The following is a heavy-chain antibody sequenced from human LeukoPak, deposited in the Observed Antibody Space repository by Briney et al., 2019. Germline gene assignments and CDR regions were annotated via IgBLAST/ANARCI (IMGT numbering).Heavy chain of an antibody. J-gene: IGHJ4*02. D-gene: IGHD2-15*01. V-gene: IGHV3-7*03. Sequence: GGSLRLSCAASGFTFSSYWMSWVRQAPGKGLEWVANIKQDGSEKYYVDSVKGRFTISRDNAKNSLYLQMNSLRAEDTAVYYCARVGGGYCSGGSCYYYFFDYWGQGTLVTVSS. CDR2: IKQDGSEK. CDR3: ARVGGGYCSGGSCYYYFFDY. CDR1: GFTFSSYW.